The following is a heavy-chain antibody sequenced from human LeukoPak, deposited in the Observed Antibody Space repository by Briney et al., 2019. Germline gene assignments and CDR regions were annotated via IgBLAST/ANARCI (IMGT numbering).Heavy chain of an antibody. CDR1: AGSISTYY. D-gene: IGHD6-25*01. Sequence: PSETLSLTCTVSAGSISTYYWTWIRQPAGKGLEWIGRIYTSGSTNYHPSLKSRVTMSVDTSKNQFSLKLSSVTAADTAVYYCARGVPSAADFDYWGQGTLVTVSS. CDR3: ARGVPSAADFDY. J-gene: IGHJ4*02. CDR2: IYTSGST. V-gene: IGHV4-4*07.